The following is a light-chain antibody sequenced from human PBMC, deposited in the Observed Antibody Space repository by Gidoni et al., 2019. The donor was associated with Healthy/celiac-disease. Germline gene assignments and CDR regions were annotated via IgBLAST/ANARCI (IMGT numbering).Light chain of an antibody. CDR1: QSVSSY. CDR2: DAS. J-gene: IGKJ1*01. V-gene: IGKV3-11*01. CDR3: QQRSNWLWT. Sequence: EFVLPHSPATLSLSPGEKATLSCRASQSVSSYLAWYQQKPGQAPRLLIYDASNRATGIPARFSGSGSGTDFTLTISSLEPEDFAVYYCQQRSNWLWTFXXXTKVEIK.